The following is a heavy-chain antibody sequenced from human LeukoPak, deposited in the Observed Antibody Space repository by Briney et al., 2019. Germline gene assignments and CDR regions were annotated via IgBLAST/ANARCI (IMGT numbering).Heavy chain of an antibody. CDR3: AKRVVAAAADNWFDP. J-gene: IGHJ5*02. V-gene: IGHV3-23*01. D-gene: IGHD6-13*01. Sequence: GGSLRLSCAASGFTFSSYAMRWVRQAPGKVLEWVSAISGSGDSTYYADSVKGRFTISRDNSKNTLYLQMNSLRAEDTAVYYCAKRVVAAAADNWFDPWGQGTLVTVSS. CDR2: ISGSGDST. CDR1: GFTFSSYA.